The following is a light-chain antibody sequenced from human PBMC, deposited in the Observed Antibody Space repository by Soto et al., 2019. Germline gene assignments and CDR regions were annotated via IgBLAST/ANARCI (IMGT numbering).Light chain of an antibody. J-gene: IGKJ2*01. Sequence: DIVMTQSPDSLAVSLGERATINCKSSQSVFYSSNNKNYLAWYQQKPRQPPKLLIYWASTRESGVPDRFSGSGSGTDFTLTISSLQAEDVAVYYCQQYYSTPPHTFGQGTKLEIK. CDR2: WAS. CDR3: QQYYSTPPHT. CDR1: QSVFYSSNNKNY. V-gene: IGKV4-1*01.